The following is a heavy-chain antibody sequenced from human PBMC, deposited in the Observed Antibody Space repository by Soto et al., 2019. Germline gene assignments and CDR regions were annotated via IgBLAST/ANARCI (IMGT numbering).Heavy chain of an antibody. CDR2: IYYRGNT. D-gene: IGHD3-22*01. J-gene: IGHJ4*02. CDR1: GGSISSSSYY. V-gene: IGHV4-39*01. CDR3: ARVIGYYDH. Sequence: PSETLSLTCTVSGGSISSSSYYWGWIRQPPGKGLEWIGSIYYRGNTYYNPSLKSRVTISVDTSKNQFSLKLSSVTAADTAVYYYARVIGYYDHWGQGTLVTVYS.